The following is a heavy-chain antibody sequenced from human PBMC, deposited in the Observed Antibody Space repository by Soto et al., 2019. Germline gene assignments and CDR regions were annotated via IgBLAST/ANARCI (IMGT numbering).Heavy chain of an antibody. J-gene: IGHJ4*02. CDR3: ARGQEGIVATH. Sequence: QVQLQQWGAGLLKPSETLSLTCTVNGGSLTGYYWSWIRQPPGKGLEWIGEVKDGGSTNYSPSLRGRVSLSADTSKNPFSLRLNSVTAADTAVYFCARGQEGIVATHWDQGALVTVSS. CDR2: VKDGGST. CDR1: GGSLTGYY. V-gene: IGHV4-34*01. D-gene: IGHD5-12*01.